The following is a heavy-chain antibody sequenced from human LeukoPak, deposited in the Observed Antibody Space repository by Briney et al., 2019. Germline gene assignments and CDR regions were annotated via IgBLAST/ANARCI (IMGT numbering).Heavy chain of an antibody. Sequence: RWSLRLSRACSGFTLSSYAMSWVGQAPGKGLEWVSAISGSGGSTYYADSVKGRFTISRDNSKNTLYLQMNSLRAEETAVYYCANQPWIQLWPSSYYLAYRGQGTLVTVSS. CDR3: ANQPWIQLWPSSYYLAY. J-gene: IGHJ4*02. D-gene: IGHD5-18*01. CDR1: GFTLSSYA. CDR2: ISGSGGST. V-gene: IGHV3-23*01.